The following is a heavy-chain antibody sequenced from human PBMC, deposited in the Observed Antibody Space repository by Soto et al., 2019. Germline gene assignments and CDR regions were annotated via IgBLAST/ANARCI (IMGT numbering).Heavy chain of an antibody. J-gene: IGHJ4*02. CDR2: IWYDGSNK. CDR3: ARDRGGSGSYFAY. V-gene: IGHV3-33*01. CDR1: GFTFSSYG. Sequence: LRLSCAVSGFTFSSYGIHWVRQSPGKGLEWVAVIWYDGSNKYCADSVKGRFTISRDNSKNTLYLQMNSLRAEDTAVYYCARDRGGSGSYFAYWGQGTLVTVSS. D-gene: IGHD3-10*01.